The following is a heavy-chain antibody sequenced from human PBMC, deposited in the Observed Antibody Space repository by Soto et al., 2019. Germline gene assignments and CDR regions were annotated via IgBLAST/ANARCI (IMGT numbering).Heavy chain of an antibody. CDR1: GFTLSSYA. CDR2: ISYDGSNK. Sequence: VGSLRLSCAASGFTLSSYAMHWVRQAPGKGLEWVAVISYDGSNKYYADSVKGRFTISRDNSKNTLYLQMNSLRAEDTAVYYCARELIAAATTAFDIWGQGTMVTVSS. CDR3: ARELIAAATTAFDI. J-gene: IGHJ3*02. V-gene: IGHV3-30-3*01. D-gene: IGHD6-13*01.